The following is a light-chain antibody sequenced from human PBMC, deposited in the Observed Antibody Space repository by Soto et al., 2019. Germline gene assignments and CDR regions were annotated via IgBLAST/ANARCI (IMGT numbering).Light chain of an antibody. CDR1: QSFSTY. J-gene: IGKJ1*01. CDR3: QHRASWPWT. Sequence: EIVLTQSTATLSLSPGERATLSCRDSQSFSTYLACYQQKAGQAPRLLIYDTSHRATGIPARFSGSVSGTDFTLTISSLEPEDFALYYCQHRASWPWTLVQGTKVEIK. V-gene: IGKV3-11*01. CDR2: DTS.